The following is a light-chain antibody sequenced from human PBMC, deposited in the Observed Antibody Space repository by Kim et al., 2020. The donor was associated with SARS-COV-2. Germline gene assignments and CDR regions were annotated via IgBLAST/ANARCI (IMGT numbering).Light chain of an antibody. V-gene: IGLV3-19*01. J-gene: IGLJ3*02. CDR2: GKN. CDR3: NSRDSSGNHLV. CDR1: SLRSYY. Sequence: SSELTQDPAVSVALGQTVRITCQGDSLRSYYATWYQQKPGQAPILVIYGKNNRPSGIPDRFSGSSSGNTASLTITGTQAGDEADYYCNSRDSSGNHLVFG.